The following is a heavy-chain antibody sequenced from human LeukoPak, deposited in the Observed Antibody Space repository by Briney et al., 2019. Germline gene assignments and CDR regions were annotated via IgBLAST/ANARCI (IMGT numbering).Heavy chain of an antibody. V-gene: IGHV3-23*01. CDR1: GFTFSSYA. CDR2: ISGRGRST. J-gene: IGHJ4*02. CDR3: AGDGGTYQFDY. Sequence: GASLRLSCAASGFTFSSYAMSWVRQAPGEGLEWVSAISGRGRSTFYSDSVKGRFTISRDNSKNTLYLQMNSLRAEDTAVYYCAGDGGTYQFDYWGQGTLVTVSS. D-gene: IGHD1-26*01.